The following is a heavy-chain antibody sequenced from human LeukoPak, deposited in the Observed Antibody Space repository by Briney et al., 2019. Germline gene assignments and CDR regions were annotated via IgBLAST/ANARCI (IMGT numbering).Heavy chain of an antibody. J-gene: IGHJ3*02. D-gene: IGHD3-9*01. V-gene: IGHV1-69*01. Sequence: SVKVSCKASGGTFSSYAISWVRQAPGQGLEWMGGIIPIFGTANYAQKFQGRVTITADESTSTAYMELSSLRSEDTAVYYCARGTYYDILTGYYNVDDAFDIWGQGTMVTVSS. CDR2: IIPIFGTA. CDR3: ARGTYYDILTGYYNVDDAFDI. CDR1: GGTFSSYA.